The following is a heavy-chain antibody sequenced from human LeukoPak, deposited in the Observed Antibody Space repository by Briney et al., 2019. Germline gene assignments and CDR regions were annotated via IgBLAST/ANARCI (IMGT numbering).Heavy chain of an antibody. V-gene: IGHV4-39*01. CDR3: ARRWYSSSWYFDY. D-gene: IGHD6-13*01. CDR1: GGSISSSSYY. CDR2: IYYSGNT. J-gene: IGHJ4*02. Sequence: SETLSLTRTVSGGSISSSSYYWGWIRQPPGKGLEWIGSIYYSGNTYYNPSLKSRVTISVDTSKNQFSLRLSSVTAADTAVYYCARRWYSSSWYFDYWGQGTLVTVSS.